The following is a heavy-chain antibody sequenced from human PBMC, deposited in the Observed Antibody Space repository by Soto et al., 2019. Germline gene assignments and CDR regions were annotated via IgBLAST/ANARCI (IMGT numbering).Heavy chain of an antibody. V-gene: IGHV4-31*03. CDR2: ISYSGST. CDR3: ARKTGYFDSVMYFDP. CDR1: SGSISSSDYY. Sequence: QVQLQESGPGLVKPSQTLSLTCTVSSGSISSSDYYWSWIRQHPGKGLEWIGYISYSGSTFYNPSLKSRVTISVDTSNNQFSLKLTSVTAADTAVYYCARKTGYFDSVMYFDPWGQGTLVTVSS. D-gene: IGHD3-9*01. J-gene: IGHJ5*02.